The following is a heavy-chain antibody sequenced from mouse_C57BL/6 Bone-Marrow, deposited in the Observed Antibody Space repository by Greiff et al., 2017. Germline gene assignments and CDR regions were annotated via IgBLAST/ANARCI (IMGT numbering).Heavy chain of an antibody. J-gene: IGHJ1*03. V-gene: IGHV5-9-1*02. CDR1: GFTFSSYA. CDR2: ISSGGDYI. CDR3: TRVITTVVAHWYFDV. Sequence: EVQLVESGEGLVKPGGSLKLSCAASGFTFSSYAMSWVRQTPEKRLEWVAYISSGGDYIYYADTVKGRFTISRDNARNTLYLQMSSLKSEDTAMYYCTRVITTVVAHWYFDVWGTGTTVTVSS. D-gene: IGHD1-1*01.